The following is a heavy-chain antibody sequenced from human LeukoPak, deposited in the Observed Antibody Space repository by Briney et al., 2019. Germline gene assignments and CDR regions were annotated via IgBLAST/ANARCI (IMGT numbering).Heavy chain of an antibody. CDR3: AKDRGLAEWLIGD. J-gene: IGHJ4*02. CDR1: GFTFSSYW. D-gene: IGHD3-3*01. V-gene: IGHV3-7*03. CDR2: IKQDGSEK. Sequence: PGGFLRLSCAASGFTFSSYWMSWVRQAPGKGLEWVANIKQDGSEKYYVDSVKGRFTISRDNAKNSLYLQMNSLRAEDTAVYYCAKDRGLAEWLIGDWGQGTLVTVSS.